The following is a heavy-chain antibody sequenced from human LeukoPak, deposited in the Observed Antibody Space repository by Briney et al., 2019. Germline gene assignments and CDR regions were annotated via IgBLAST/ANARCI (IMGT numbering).Heavy chain of an antibody. J-gene: IGHJ3*02. CDR1: GDSISRYY. V-gene: IGHV4-4*07. D-gene: IGHD3-9*01. Sequence: SETLSLTCTVSGDSISRYYWSWIRQPAGKGLEWIGRIYNGGIITYNPSLKSRVTISVDTSKNQFSLKLSSVTAADTAVYYCARGLTPIRYFDWLYAFDIWGQGTMVTVSS. CDR3: ARGLTPIRYFDWLYAFDI. CDR2: IYNGGII.